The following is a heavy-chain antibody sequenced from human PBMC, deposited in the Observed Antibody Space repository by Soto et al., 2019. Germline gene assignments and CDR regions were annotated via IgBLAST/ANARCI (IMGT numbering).Heavy chain of an antibody. Sequence: APVKVSCKASGYTFTSYGISWVRQAPGQGLEWMGWISAYNGNTNYAQKLQGRVTMTTDTSTSTAYMELRSLRSDDTAVYYCARDGAGLPDYYGMDVWGQGTTVTVSS. CDR1: GYTFTSYG. J-gene: IGHJ6*02. CDR2: ISAYNGNT. CDR3: ARDGAGLPDYYGMDV. V-gene: IGHV1-18*04. D-gene: IGHD6-19*01.